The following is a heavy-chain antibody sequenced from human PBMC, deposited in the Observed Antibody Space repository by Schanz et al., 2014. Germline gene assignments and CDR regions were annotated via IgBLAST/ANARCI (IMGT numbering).Heavy chain of an antibody. V-gene: IGHV1-18*01. Sequence: QVQLAQSGAEVKKPGSPVKVSCKSSGGTFSTYVVVCVRQAPGQGLEWMGWISAYNGNTNYAQKLQGRVTMTADASTSTSCVELRSLGSVDTAGYYCARQPGHITVPGVVSNWFDAWGQGTLVTVSS. CDR3: ARQPGHITVPGVVSNWFDA. CDR2: ISAYNGNT. CDR1: GGTFSTYV. J-gene: IGHJ5*02. D-gene: IGHD3-3*01.